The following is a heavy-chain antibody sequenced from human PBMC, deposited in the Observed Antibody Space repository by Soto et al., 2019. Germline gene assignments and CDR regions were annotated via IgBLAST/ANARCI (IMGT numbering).Heavy chain of an antibody. J-gene: IGHJ3*02. V-gene: IGHV3-74*01. CDR3: ARGPEYSSSSWDDAFDI. CDR2: INSDGSKT. Sequence: GGSLRLSCAASGFKFSSYAMHWVRQAPGKGLEWVSRINSDGSKTSYADSVKGRFTISRDNAKNTLYLQMNSLRAEDTAVYYCARGPEYSSSSWDDAFDIWGQGTMVTVSS. D-gene: IGHD6-6*01. CDR1: GFKFSSYA.